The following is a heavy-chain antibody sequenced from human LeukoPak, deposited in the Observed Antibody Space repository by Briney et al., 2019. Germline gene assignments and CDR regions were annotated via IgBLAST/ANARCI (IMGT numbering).Heavy chain of an antibody. J-gene: IGHJ6*03. CDR3: SRLTQQPLTDYYYMDV. CDR1: GFTFNTYW. V-gene: IGHV3-74*01. Sequence: PGGSLRLSCAASGFTFNTYWMHWVRQVPGKGLVWVSRINTDGSSTSYADSVKGRFTISRDNAKNTLYLQINSLRAEDTAVYYCSRLTQQPLTDYYYMDVWGKGTTVTVSS. CDR2: INTDGSST. D-gene: IGHD6-13*01.